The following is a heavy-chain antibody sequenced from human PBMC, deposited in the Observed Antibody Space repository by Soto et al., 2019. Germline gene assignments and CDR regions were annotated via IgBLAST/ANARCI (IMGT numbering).Heavy chain of an antibody. Sequence: SETLSLTCTVSGGPISSGGYYWSWIRQHPGKGLEWIGYIYYSGSTYYNQSLKSRVTISVDTSKNQLSLKLSSVTAADTAVYYCARDNDGYPFDYWGQGTLVTVFS. CDR3: ARDNDGYPFDY. CDR1: GGPISSGGYY. CDR2: IYYSGST. V-gene: IGHV4-31*03. J-gene: IGHJ4*02. D-gene: IGHD3-16*02.